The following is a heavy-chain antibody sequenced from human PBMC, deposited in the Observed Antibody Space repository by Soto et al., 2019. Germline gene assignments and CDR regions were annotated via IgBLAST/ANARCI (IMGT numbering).Heavy chain of an antibody. CDR3: ATLRTGHFESGPRGTSEVDY. Sequence: ASVKVSCKTSGYTFSNYGISWVRQAPGQGLEWMGWISAYNGNTNYAQKLQGRVTMTTDTSTSTAYMELSSLRSEDTAVYFCATLRTGHFESGPRGTSEVDYWGRGTLVTVSS. CDR2: ISAYNGNT. D-gene: IGHD3-9*01. J-gene: IGHJ4*02. V-gene: IGHV1-18*01. CDR1: GYTFSNYG.